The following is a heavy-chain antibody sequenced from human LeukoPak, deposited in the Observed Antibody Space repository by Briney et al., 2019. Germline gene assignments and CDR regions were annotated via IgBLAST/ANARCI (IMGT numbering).Heavy chain of an antibody. D-gene: IGHD4-23*01. V-gene: IGHV3-23*01. CDR3: AKGRDGGCNGGDS. CDR2: ISGSGGST. J-gene: IGHJ4*02. Sequence: GGSLRLSCAASGFTFSSNAMNWVRQAPGKGLEWVSGISGSGGSTYYADSVKGRFTISRDNSKNTVYLQLSSLRAEDTAVYYCAKGRDGGCNGGDSWGQGALVTVSS. CDR1: GFTFSSNA.